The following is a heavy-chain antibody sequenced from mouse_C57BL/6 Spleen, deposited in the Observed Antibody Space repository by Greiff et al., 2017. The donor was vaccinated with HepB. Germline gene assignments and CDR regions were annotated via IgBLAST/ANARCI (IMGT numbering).Heavy chain of an antibody. CDR1: GYSITSGYY. J-gene: IGHJ2*01. CDR2: ISYDGSN. D-gene: IGHD2-4*01. Sequence: EVKVEESGPGLVKPSQSLSLTCSVTGYSITSGYYWNWIRQFPGNKLEWMGYISYDGSNNSNPSLKNRISITRDTSKNQFFLKLNSVTTGDTATYYCARDLRDYGDFAYWGQDTTLTVSS. V-gene: IGHV3-6*01. CDR3: ARDLRDYGDFAY.